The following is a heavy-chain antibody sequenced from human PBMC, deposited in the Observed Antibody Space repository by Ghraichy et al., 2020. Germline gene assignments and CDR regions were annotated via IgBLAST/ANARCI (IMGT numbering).Heavy chain of an antibody. V-gene: IGHV1-2*02. CDR1: GYTFTGYY. Sequence: ASVKVSCKASGYTFTGYYMHWVRQAPGQGLEWMGWINPNSGGTNYAQKFQGRVTMTRDTSISTAYMELSRLRSDDTAVYYCARDVGGYSSGWLLPEYFQHWGQGTLVTVSS. CDR2: INPNSGGT. D-gene: IGHD6-19*01. J-gene: IGHJ1*01. CDR3: ARDVGGYSSGWLLPEYFQH.